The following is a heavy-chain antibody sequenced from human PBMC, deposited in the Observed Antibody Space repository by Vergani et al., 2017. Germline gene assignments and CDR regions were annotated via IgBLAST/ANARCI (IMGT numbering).Heavy chain of an antibody. J-gene: IGHJ6*02. D-gene: IGHD6-6*01. CDR2: ISSSSSYT. V-gene: IGHV3-11*05. CDR3: ARNELEGAARPSYYYGMDV. CDR1: GFTFSDYY. Sequence: QVVLVESGGGLVKPGGSLRLSCAASGFTFSDYYMSWIRQAPGKGLEWVSYISSSSSYTNYADSVKGRFTISRDNAKNSLYLQMNSLRAEDTAVYYCARNELEGAARPSYYYGMDVWGQGTTVTVSS.